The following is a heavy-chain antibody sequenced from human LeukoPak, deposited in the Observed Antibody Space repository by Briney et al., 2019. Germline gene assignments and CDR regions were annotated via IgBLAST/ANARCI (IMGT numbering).Heavy chain of an antibody. D-gene: IGHD2-15*01. CDR3: ARAGCSGGSCYRSRGAFDI. J-gene: IGHJ3*02. V-gene: IGHV3-30*04. CDR1: GFTFSTYA. CDR2: ISYDGSDR. Sequence: GGSLRLSCAASGFTFSTYAIHWVRQAPGRGLEWVAAISYDGSDRYYADSVKGRFTISRDNSNNTLYLQMNSLRAEDTAVYYCARAGCSGGSCYRSRGAFDIWGQGTMVTVSS.